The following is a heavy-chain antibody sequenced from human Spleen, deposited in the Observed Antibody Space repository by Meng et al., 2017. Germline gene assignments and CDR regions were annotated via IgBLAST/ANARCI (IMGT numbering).Heavy chain of an antibody. V-gene: IGHV4-61*01. CDR1: GGSVSSGSYY. Sequence: GSLRLSCTVSGGSVSSGSYYWSWIRQPPGKGLECVGYLYSTGSTSYNPSLRSRVTMSIDTSKNQFSLKLDSVTAADTAVYYCTRVGGRYWDGGYFDSWGQGALVTVSS. CDR3: TRVGGRYWDGGYFDS. D-gene: IGHD2-21*01. CDR2: LYSTGST. J-gene: IGHJ4*02.